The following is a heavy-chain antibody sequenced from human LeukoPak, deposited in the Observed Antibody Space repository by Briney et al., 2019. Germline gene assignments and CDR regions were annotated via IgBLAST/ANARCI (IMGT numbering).Heavy chain of an antibody. CDR3: ARGAVTPGY. J-gene: IGHJ4*02. D-gene: IGHD6-19*01. CDR1: GFTFSSYW. CDR2: IKQDGSEK. Sequence: GGSLRLSCVASGFTFSSYWMTWVRQAPGKGLEWVANIKQDGSEKYYVDSVKGRFTISRDNAKNSLYLQMNSLRAEDTAVYYCARGAVTPGYWGQGTLVTVSS. V-gene: IGHV3-7*01.